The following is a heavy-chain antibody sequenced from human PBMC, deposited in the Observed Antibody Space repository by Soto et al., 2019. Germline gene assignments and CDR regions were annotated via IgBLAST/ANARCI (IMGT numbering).Heavy chain of an antibody. V-gene: IGHV4-39*01. CDR2: IYYSGST. J-gene: IGHJ5*02. Sequence: PSETLSLTCTVSGGCISSSSYYWGWIRQPPGKGLEWIGSIYYSGSTYYNPSLKSRVTISVDTSKNQFSLKLSSVTAADTAVYYCARVILTGYKSQKVFDPWGQGTLVTVSS. D-gene: IGHD3-9*01. CDR1: GGCISSSSYY. CDR3: ARVILTGYKSQKVFDP.